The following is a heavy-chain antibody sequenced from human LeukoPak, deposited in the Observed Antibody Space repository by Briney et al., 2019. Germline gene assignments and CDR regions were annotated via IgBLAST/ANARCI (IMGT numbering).Heavy chain of an antibody. Sequence: PSETLSLTCAVYGGSFSGYYWSWIRQPPGKGLEWIGEINHSGSTNYNPPLKSRVTISVDTSKNQFSLKLSSVTAADTAVYNCARVVLTLFDYWGQGTLVTVAS. V-gene: IGHV4-34*01. CDR1: GGSFSGYY. CDR3: ARVVLTLFDY. CDR2: INHSGST. D-gene: IGHD3-16*01. J-gene: IGHJ4*02.